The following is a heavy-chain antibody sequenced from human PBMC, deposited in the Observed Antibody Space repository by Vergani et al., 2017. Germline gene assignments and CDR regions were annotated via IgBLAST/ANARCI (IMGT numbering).Heavy chain of an antibody. V-gene: IGHV3-43D*03. CDR2: ISWDGGST. D-gene: IGHD2-2*01. J-gene: IGHJ4*02. Sequence: VQLVESGGGVVQPGGSLRLSCAASGFTFDDYAMHWVRQAPGKGLEWVSLISWDGGSTYYADSVKGRFTVSRDNPSKTVHLQMNSLTAADTAIYFCARAPRQYYQLLLDYWGPGTQVTVSS. CDR1: GFTFDDYA. CDR3: ARAPRQYYQLLLDY.